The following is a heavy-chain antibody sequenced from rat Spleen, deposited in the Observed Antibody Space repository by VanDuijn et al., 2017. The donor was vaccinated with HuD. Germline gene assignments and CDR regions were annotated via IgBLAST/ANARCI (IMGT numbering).Heavy chain of an antibody. J-gene: IGHJ3*01. V-gene: IGHV5S10*01. CDR1: GFTFSDYN. CDR3: TREWFAY. D-gene: IGHD5-1*01. CDR2: IIYDGSRT. Sequence: EVQLVESGGGLVQPGRSLKLSCAASGFTFSDYNMAWVRQSPKKGLEWVATIIYDGSRTFYRDSVKGRCTISRDNAKSTLYLQMDSLRSEDTATYYCTREWFAYWGQGTLVTVSS.